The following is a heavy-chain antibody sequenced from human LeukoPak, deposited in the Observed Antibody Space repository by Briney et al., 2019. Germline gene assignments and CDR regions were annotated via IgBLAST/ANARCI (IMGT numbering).Heavy chain of an antibody. Sequence: GGSLRLSCAASGFTFSSYSMIWVRQAPGKGLEWVSSISSSSSYIYYADSVKGRFTISRDNAKNSLYLQMNSLRAEDTAVYYCARDPTTITMVRGATFDYWGQGTLVTVSS. CDR3: ARDPTTITMVRGATFDY. CDR2: ISSSSSYI. CDR1: GFTFSSYS. V-gene: IGHV3-21*01. D-gene: IGHD3-10*01. J-gene: IGHJ4*02.